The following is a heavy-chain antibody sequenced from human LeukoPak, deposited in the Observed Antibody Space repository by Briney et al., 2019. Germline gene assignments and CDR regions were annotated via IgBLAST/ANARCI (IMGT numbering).Heavy chain of an antibody. Sequence: ASVKVPCKASSRISCVQQPPGQGPEWIASIGTYEGDTYYAQKFQGRATVTTDRSTSTAYMELRTVRSDERAVYYCARDLWNFDDSDGYNKDFDSWGTGTLITVSS. V-gene: IGHV1-18*01. CDR1: SR. CDR3: ARDLWNFDDSDGYNKDFDS. CDR2: IGTYEGDT. D-gene: IGHD3-9*01. J-gene: IGHJ5*01.